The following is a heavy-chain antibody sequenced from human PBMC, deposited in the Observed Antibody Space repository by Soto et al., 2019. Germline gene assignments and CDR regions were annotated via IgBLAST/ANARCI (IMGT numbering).Heavy chain of an antibody. CDR1: GFSVSSNY. CDR3: ARHRHPRGTVGATSPLDP. D-gene: IGHD1-26*01. CDR2: HYSGGST. V-gene: IGHV3-53*01. J-gene: IGHJ5*02. Sequence: PGGSLRLSCAISGFSVSSNYRSCVRQAPGKGLEWVSVHYSGGSTYYADSVQGRFTISRDKSNNTLYLQMRRVRAEDTAVYFCARHRHPRGTVGATSPLDPWGQGTQVTV.